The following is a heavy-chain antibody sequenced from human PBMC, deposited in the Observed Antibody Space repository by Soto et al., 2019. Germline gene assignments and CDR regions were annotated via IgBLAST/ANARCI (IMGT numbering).Heavy chain of an antibody. CDR2: IWYDGSNK. CDR3: ARDKGADTYYYGMDV. J-gene: IGHJ6*02. Sequence: QVQLVESGGGVVQPGRSLRLSCAASGFTFSSFGIHWVRQAPGKGLEWVASIWYDGSNKYYADSVKGRFTISRDNSKNTLYLQMNSLRAEDTAVYYCARDKGADTYYYGMDVWGQGTTVTVSS. V-gene: IGHV3-33*01. CDR1: GFTFSSFG.